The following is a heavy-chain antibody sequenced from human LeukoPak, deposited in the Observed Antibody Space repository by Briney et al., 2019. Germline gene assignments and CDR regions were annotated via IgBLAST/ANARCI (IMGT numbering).Heavy chain of an antibody. Sequence: GGSLRLSCTASGFTFGDYAMTWVRQAPGKGLEWVGFIRSKAYGGTTEYAASVKGRFTISRDDSKSIAYLQMNSLRAEDTAVYYCAKDRWGGYYDSSGYIFDYWGQGTLVTVSS. D-gene: IGHD3-22*01. CDR1: GFTFGDYA. CDR3: AKDRWGGYYDSSGYIFDY. V-gene: IGHV3-49*04. CDR2: IRSKAYGGTT. J-gene: IGHJ4*02.